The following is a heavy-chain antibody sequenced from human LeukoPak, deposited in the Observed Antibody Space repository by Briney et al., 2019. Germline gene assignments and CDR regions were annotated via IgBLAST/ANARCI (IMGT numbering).Heavy chain of an antibody. Sequence: GGSLRLSCAASGFTFSSYAMSWVRQAPGKGLEWVSAISGSGGSTYYADSVKGRFTISRDNSKNTLYLQMNSLRAEDTAVYYCAKVGLLWFGEPRGGFDYWGQGTLVTVSS. V-gene: IGHV3-23*01. J-gene: IGHJ4*02. CDR1: GFTFSSYA. CDR3: AKVGLLWFGEPRGGFDY. CDR2: ISGSGGST. D-gene: IGHD3-10*01.